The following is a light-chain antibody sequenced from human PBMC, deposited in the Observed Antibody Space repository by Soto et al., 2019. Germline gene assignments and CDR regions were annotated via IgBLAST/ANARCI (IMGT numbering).Light chain of an antibody. CDR3: QQYDKWPQFT. V-gene: IGKV3-15*01. Sequence: EIVMTQSPATLSVCPGERATLSSRASQSLSNNYLACSQTKPAQAPRLPTYGASTRATGIPARFTGSGSGTEFTLPISSLQSEDFAVYYCQQYDKWPQFTFGQGTKVDIK. CDR1: QSLSNN. CDR2: GAS. J-gene: IGKJ2*01.